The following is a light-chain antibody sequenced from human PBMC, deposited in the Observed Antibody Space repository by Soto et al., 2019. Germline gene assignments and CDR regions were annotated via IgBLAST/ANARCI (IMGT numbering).Light chain of an antibody. V-gene: IGKV1-27*01. J-gene: IGKJ1*01. CDR1: QGIINY. Sequence: DIQMTQSPSSLSASVGDRVTITCRASQGIINYLAWYQQKPGKVPKLLIYAASPLQSGVPSRFSGSGSGTDVTLTISSLQPEDVATYYWQKHNSAPRTFGQGTKVEIK. CDR3: QKHNSAPRT. CDR2: AAS.